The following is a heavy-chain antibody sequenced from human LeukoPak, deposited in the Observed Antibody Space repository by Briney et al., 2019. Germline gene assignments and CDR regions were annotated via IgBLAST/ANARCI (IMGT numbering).Heavy chain of an antibody. CDR1: GGSISSGGYY. CDR2: IYYSGST. D-gene: IGHD2-8*02. V-gene: IGHV4-31*03. Sequence: SETLSLTCTVSGGSISSGGYYWSWIRQHPGKGLEWIGYIYYSGSTYYNPSLKSRVTISVDTSKNQFSLKLSSVTAADTAVYYCARGTGTPFGYYYGMDVWGQGTTVTVSS. J-gene: IGHJ6*02. CDR3: ARGTGTPFGYYYGMDV.